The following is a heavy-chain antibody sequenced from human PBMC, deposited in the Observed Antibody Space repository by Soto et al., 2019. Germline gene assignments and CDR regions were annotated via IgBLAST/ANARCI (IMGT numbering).Heavy chain of an antibody. D-gene: IGHD1-7*01. CDR2: LDQSGGT. CDR1: GDSLRGQS. Sequence: SETLSLTCAVVGDSLRGQSWNWIRQSPGKGLEWIGELDQSGGTNYNPSLKSRAIISDDTSKNQFPLTLTSVTAADTAVYYCASRDPGTSVDYWGQGTLVTVSS. V-gene: IGHV4-34*01. J-gene: IGHJ4*02. CDR3: ASRDPGTSVDY.